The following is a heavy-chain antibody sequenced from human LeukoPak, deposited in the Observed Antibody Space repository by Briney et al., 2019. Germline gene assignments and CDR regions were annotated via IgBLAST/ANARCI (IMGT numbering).Heavy chain of an antibody. CDR2: ISYDGSNR. Sequence: GGSLRLSCVASGFTFSRNGMHWVRQAPGKGLEWVAVISYDGSNRYCVDSVKGRFTISRDNSKNTLYLQMNSLRGEDTAVYYCAKDRLMDPGTFTGYFDSWGQGILVAVSS. J-gene: IGHJ4*02. CDR3: AKDRLMDPGTFTGYFDS. V-gene: IGHV3-30*18. CDR1: GFTFSRNG. D-gene: IGHD3-9*01.